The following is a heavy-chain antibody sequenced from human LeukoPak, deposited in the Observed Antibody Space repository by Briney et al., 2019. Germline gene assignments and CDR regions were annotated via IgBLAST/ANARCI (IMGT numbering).Heavy chain of an antibody. J-gene: IGHJ4*02. D-gene: IGHD6-6*01. CDR1: GYSVSSASY. CDR3: ARGLDSSSSY. V-gene: IGHV4-38-2*02. Sequence: SETLSLTCTVSGYSVSSASYWTWIRQPPGKGLEWIGSIYYGGSTYYTPPLKSRVTISVDTSKNQFSLKLSSVTAADTAVYYCARGLDSSSSYWGQGTLVTVSS. CDR2: IYYGGST.